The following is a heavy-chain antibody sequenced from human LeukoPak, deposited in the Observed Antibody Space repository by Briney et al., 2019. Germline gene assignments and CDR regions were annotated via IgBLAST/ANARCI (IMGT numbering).Heavy chain of an antibody. D-gene: IGHD3-22*01. V-gene: IGHV4-59*01. Sequence: SETLSLTCTVSGCSISSYYWSWIRQPPGKGLEWIGYIYYSGSTNYNPSLKSRVTISVDTSKNQFSLKLSSVTAADTAVYYCARVGGYYDSSGYFDYWGQGTLVTVSS. J-gene: IGHJ4*02. CDR3: ARVGGYYDSSGYFDY. CDR1: GCSISSYY. CDR2: IYYSGST.